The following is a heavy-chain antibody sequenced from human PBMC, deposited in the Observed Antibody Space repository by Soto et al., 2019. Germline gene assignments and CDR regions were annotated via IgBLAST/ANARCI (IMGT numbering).Heavy chain of an antibody. D-gene: IGHD6-13*01. CDR2: ISYDGSNK. Sequence: QVQLVESGGGVVQPGRSLRLSCAASGFTFSSYAMHWVRQAPGKGLEWVAVISYDGSNKYYADSVKGRFTISRDNSKNTLYLQMNSLRAEDTAVYYCARDSRSSSWYYFDYWGQGTLVTVSS. CDR1: GFTFSSYA. V-gene: IGHV3-30-3*01. CDR3: ARDSRSSSWYYFDY. J-gene: IGHJ4*02.